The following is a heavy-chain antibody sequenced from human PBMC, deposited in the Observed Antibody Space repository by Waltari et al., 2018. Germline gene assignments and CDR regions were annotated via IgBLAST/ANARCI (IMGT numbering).Heavy chain of an antibody. D-gene: IGHD3-10*01. CDR2: IIPIFGKA. J-gene: IGHJ3*02. CDR3: ARDPLLGAGVESAFDI. CDR1: GGTFSSYA. Sequence: QVQLVQSGAEVKKPGSSVKVSCKASGGTFSSYAISWVRQAPGQGLEWMGGIIPIFGKANDAQKFQGRVTITTDESTSTAYMELSSLRSEDTAVYYCARDPLLGAGVESAFDIWGQGTMVTVSS. V-gene: IGHV1-69*05.